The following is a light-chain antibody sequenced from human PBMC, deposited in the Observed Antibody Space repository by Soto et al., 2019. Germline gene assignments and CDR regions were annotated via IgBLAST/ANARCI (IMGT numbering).Light chain of an antibody. CDR2: STN. V-gene: IGLV8-61*01. CDR3: SLYMGSGIAWV. CDR1: SGSVSTRSY. J-gene: IGLJ3*02. Sequence: QAVVTQEQSFSVSPGGPVTLTCCLRSGSVSTRSYPSWYQQTPGQAPRTLIYSTNTRSSGVPDRFSGSILGNKAALTITGAQADYKSNYYCSLYMGSGIAWVFGGGTKLTVL.